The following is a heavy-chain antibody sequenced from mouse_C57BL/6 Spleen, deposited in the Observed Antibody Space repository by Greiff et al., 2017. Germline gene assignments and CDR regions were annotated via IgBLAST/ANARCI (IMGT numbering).Heavy chain of an antibody. Sequence: QVQLQQPGAELVKPGASVKLSCTASGYTFTSYWMHWVKQRPGRGLEWIGRIDPNSGGTKYNEKFKSKATLTLDKPSSTAYMQLSSLTSEDYAVEFFARSSNYGSSYVGYWGQGTTLTVSS. D-gene: IGHD1-1*01. CDR2: IDPNSGGT. J-gene: IGHJ2*01. CDR3: ARSSNYGSSYVGY. V-gene: IGHV1-72*01. CDR1: GYTFTSYW.